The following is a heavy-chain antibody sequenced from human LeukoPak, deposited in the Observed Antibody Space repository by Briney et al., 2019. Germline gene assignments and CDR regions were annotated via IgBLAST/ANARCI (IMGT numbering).Heavy chain of an antibody. CDR3: ARLVIGVGKSGTVVDY. V-gene: IGHV1-2*02. Sequence: VASVTVSCKASGYTFTSYGIRWVRPAPGQGLEWMGWINPNSGGTNYAQKFQGRVTMTRDTSISTAYMELSRLRSDDTAVYYCARLVIGVGKSGTVVDYWGQGTLVTVSS. CDR2: INPNSGGT. D-gene: IGHD1/OR15-1a*01. J-gene: IGHJ4*02. CDR1: GYTFTSYG.